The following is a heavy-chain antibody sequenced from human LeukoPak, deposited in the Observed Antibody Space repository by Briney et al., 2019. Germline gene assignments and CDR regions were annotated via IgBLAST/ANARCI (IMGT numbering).Heavy chain of an antibody. CDR1: GGSISSYY. J-gene: IGHJ4*02. V-gene: IGHV4-4*07. CDR2: IYTSGST. CDR3: ASDWAPGQGRMFDN. Sequence: KPSETLSLTCTVSGGSISSYYWSWIRQPAGKGLEWIGRIYTSGSTNYNPSLKSRVTMSVDTSKNQFSLKLSSVTAADTAVYFCASDWAPGQGRMFDNWGQGTLVTVSS. D-gene: IGHD3-16*01.